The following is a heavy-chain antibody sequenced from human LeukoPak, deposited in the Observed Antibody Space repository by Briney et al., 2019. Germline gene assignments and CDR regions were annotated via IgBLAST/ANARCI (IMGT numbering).Heavy chain of an antibody. V-gene: IGHV1-18*01. CDR2: ISAYNGNT. Sequence: ASVKVSCKASGYTFTSYGISWVRQAPAQGLEWMGWISAYNGNTNYAQKLQGRVTMTTDTSTSTAYMELRSLRSDDTAVYYCARAPTRRYFDWLSHGAFDIWGQGTMVTVSS. CDR1: GYTFTSYG. CDR3: ARAPTRRYFDWLSHGAFDI. D-gene: IGHD3-9*01. J-gene: IGHJ3*02.